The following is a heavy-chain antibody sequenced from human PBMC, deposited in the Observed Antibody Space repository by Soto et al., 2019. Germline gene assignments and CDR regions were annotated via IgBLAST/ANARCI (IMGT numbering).Heavy chain of an antibody. D-gene: IGHD6-6*01. CDR1: GYTFTTYD. J-gene: IGHJ4*02. V-gene: IGHV1-8*01. CDR3: ARGGYSSSWEFDF. CDR2: VSPNSAST. Sequence: QVQLVQSGAEVRKPGASVRVSCKASGYTFTTYDINWVRQATGQGLEWMGWVSPNSASTGFAQKFHGRITMTTNTTITTAYMELTSLGPDDSAVYFCARGGYSSSWEFDFWGPGTLVTVS.